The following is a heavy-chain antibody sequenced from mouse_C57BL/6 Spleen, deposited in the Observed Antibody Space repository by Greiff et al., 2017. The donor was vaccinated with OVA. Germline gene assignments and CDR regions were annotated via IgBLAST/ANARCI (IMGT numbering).Heavy chain of an antibody. CDR3: ARPYYDYDYYARDY. J-gene: IGHJ4*01. V-gene: IGHV5-17*01. CDR2: ISSGSSTI. CDR1: GFTFSDYG. Sequence: EVMLVESGGGLVKPGGSLKLSCAASGFTFSDYGMHWVRQAPEKGLEWVAYISSGSSTIYYADTVKGRFTISRDNAKNTLFLQMTSLRSEDTALYYCARPYYDYDYYARDYWGQGTSVTVSS. D-gene: IGHD2-4*01.